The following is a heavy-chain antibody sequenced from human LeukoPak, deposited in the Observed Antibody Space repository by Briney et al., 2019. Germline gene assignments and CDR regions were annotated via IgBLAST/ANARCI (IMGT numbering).Heavy chain of an antibody. Sequence: GGSLRLSCAASGFTFTSHWMHWVRQAPGRGLGWVSAISGSGGSTYYADSVKGRFTISRDNSKNTLYLQMNSLRAEDTAVYYCAKNPRYFDWLLLPADFDYWGQGTLVTVSS. J-gene: IGHJ4*02. CDR1: GFTFTSHW. D-gene: IGHD3-9*01. CDR3: AKNPRYFDWLLLPADFDY. V-gene: IGHV3-23*01. CDR2: ISGSGGST.